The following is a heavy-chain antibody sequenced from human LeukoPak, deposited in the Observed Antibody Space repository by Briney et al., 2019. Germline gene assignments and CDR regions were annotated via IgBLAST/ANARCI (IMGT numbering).Heavy chain of an antibody. Sequence: GESLKISCKGSGYSFPTYWIAWVRQMPGKGLESVGIMYPGDSDTRYSPSFKGQVTISADKSISTVCLQWSSLKASDTAIYYCTAARYYYAVDVWGQGTTVTVSS. V-gene: IGHV5-51*01. J-gene: IGHJ6*02. CDR2: MYPGDSDT. D-gene: IGHD6-6*01. CDR3: TAARYYYAVDV. CDR1: GYSFPTYW.